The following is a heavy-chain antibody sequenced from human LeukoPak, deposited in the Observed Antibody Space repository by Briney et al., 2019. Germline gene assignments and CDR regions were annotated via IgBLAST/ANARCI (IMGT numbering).Heavy chain of an antibody. CDR1: GGSFSGYY. D-gene: IGHD5-12*01. V-gene: IGHV4-34*01. CDR3: ARQIRWLRYWFDP. Sequence: PSETLSLTCAVYGGSFSGYYWSWIRQPPGKGLEWIGEINHSGSTNYNPSLKSRVTISVDTSKNQFSLKLSSVTAADTAVYYCARQIRWLRYWFDPWGQGTLVTVSS. J-gene: IGHJ5*02. CDR2: INHSGST.